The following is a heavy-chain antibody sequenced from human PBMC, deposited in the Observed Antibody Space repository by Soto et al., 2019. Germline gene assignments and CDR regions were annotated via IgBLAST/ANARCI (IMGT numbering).Heavy chain of an antibody. Sequence: QVQLVESGGGVVQPGRSLRLSCAASEFTFSRHGMHWVRQAPGKGLQWVGVIWSDGSNEWYTDSVKGRFIISRDTSKNILYLQMNSLRAEDTAVYYFARERTFGDNNNNDLYFWGTRIPGTVSS. V-gene: IGHV3-33*01. J-gene: IGHJ6*03. D-gene: IGHD2-8*01. CDR2: IWSDGSNE. CDR3: ARERTFGDNNNNDLYF. CDR1: EFTFSRHG.